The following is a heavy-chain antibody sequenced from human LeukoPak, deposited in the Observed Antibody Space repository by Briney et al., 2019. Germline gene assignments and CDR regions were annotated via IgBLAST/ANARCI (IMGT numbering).Heavy chain of an antibody. V-gene: IGHV3-30*04. J-gene: IGHJ4*02. D-gene: IGHD2-21*01. Sequence: GTSLRLSCAASGFAFSSYAMHWVRQAPGKELEWVAFISLDGGTDYYADSVKGRFTISRDNSKNTVSLEMNSLRGEDTAVYYCAKDVNSYCIGDCSDYWGQGTLVTVSS. CDR1: GFAFSSYA. CDR3: AKDVNSYCIGDCSDY. CDR2: ISLDGGTD.